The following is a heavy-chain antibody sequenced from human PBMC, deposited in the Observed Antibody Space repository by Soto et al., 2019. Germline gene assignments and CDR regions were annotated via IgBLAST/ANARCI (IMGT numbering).Heavy chain of an antibody. V-gene: IGHV3-9*01. Sequence: DVQLVESGGGLVQPGRSLRLSCIASGFNFNDHGMHWVRQAPGKGLEWVSGITWHSDGMGYADSVKGRFTISRDNAKNSLYLQMNSLRVEDTALYYCAKEDSGFSGYVDVWGKGTTVTVSS. CDR1: GFNFNDHG. CDR2: ITWHSDGM. CDR3: AKEDSGFSGYVDV. J-gene: IGHJ6*03. D-gene: IGHD3-10*01.